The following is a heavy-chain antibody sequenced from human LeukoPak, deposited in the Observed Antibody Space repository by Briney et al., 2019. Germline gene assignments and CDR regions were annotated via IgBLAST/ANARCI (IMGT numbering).Heavy chain of an antibody. CDR2: IYYSGST. J-gene: IGHJ4*02. CDR3: ASLYGSGSYYPSDY. CDR1: GGSISRSSNH. V-gene: IGHV4-39*07. Sequence: SETLSLTCTVSGGSISRSSNHWGWIRQPPGKGPEWIGTIYYSGSTYYNPSLKSRVTISVDTSKNQFSLKLSSVTAADTAVYYCASLYGSGSYYPSDYWGQGTLVTVSS. D-gene: IGHD3-10*01.